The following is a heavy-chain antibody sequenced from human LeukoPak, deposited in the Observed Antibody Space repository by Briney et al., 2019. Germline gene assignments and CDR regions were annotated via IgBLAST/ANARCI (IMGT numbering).Heavy chain of an antibody. CDR2: ISGSGSST. CDR3: ARSPTGSGWYYFDY. D-gene: IGHD6-19*01. Sequence: GSLRLSCAASGFTFSTYAMNWVRQAPGKGLEWVSAISGSGSSTYYADSVKGRFTISRDNAKNSLYLQMNSLRAEDTAVYYCARSPTGSGWYYFDYWGQGTLVTVSS. V-gene: IGHV3-23*01. J-gene: IGHJ4*02. CDR1: GFTFSTYA.